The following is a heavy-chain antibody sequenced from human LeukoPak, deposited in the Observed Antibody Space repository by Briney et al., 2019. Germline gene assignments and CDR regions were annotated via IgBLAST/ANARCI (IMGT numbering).Heavy chain of an antibody. D-gene: IGHD5-12*01. J-gene: IGHJ6*02. CDR3: ARFFSGHNSYYYYGMDV. Sequence: PSETLSLTCIVSGGSISRSSYYWGWIRQPPGKGPEWIGSISFSGNTYYNPSLNSRVTISVDTSKNHFSLRLSSVTAADTAVYYCARFFSGHNSYYYYGMDVWGQGTTVTVSS. CDR1: GGSISRSSYY. CDR2: ISFSGNT. V-gene: IGHV4-39*02.